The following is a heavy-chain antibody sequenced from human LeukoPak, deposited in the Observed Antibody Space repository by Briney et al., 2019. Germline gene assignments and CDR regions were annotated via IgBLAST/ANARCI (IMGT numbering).Heavy chain of an antibody. D-gene: IGHD1-26*01. CDR2: TRSDGSDK. J-gene: IGHJ4*02. CDR1: GFIFSSYV. CDR3: GKHDSASDY. Sequence: GGSLRLSCVAPGFIFSSYVMHWVRQAPGKGLEWVAFTRSDGSDKYYTDSVKGRFTISRDNSKNTLYLQMNSLRAEDTAVYYCGKHDSASDYWGQGTLVTVSS. V-gene: IGHV3-30*02.